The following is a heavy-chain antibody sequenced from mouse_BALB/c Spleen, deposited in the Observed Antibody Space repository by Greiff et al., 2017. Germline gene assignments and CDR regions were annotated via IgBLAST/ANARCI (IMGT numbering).Heavy chain of an antibody. CDR1: GFTFSSYT. D-gene: IGHD2-10*02. CDR3: ARRYGNDLDY. CDR2: ISNGGGST. V-gene: IGHV5-12-2*01. J-gene: IGHJ2*01. Sequence: EVQLVESGGGLVQPGGSLKLSCAASGFTFSSYTMSWVRQTPEKRLEWVADISNGGGSTYYPDTVKGRFTISRDNAKNTLYLQMSSLKAEDTAMYYCARRYGNDLDYWGQGTTRTVSS.